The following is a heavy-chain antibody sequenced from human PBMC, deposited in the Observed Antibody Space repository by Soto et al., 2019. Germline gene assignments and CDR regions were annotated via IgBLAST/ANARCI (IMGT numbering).Heavy chain of an antibody. CDR1: GDSVSSNSAA. J-gene: IGHJ4*02. CDR2: TYYRSKWYN. Sequence: PSQTLSLTRAISGDSVSSNSAAWNWIRQSPSRGLEWLGRTYYRSKWYNDYAVSVKSRITINPDTSKNQFSLQLNSVTPEDTAVYYCAGDGRMSVPNNLRFDNWAQGTLVTVSS. D-gene: IGHD4-4*01. CDR3: AGDGRMSVPNNLRFDN. V-gene: IGHV6-1*01.